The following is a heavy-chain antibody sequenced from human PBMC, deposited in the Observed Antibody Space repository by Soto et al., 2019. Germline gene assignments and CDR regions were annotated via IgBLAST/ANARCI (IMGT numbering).Heavy chain of an antibody. CDR3: ARQRLWGTSGYFYFEN. CDR1: GHIFSNYW. CDR2: IYPGDSDT. J-gene: IGHJ4*02. V-gene: IGHV5-51*01. D-gene: IGHD3-22*01. Sequence: GESLKISCKGSGHIFSNYWIGWVRQMPGKGLEWMGIIYPGDSDTRYSPSFQGQVTITVDKSINTAYLQWSRLKASDTAIYYCARQRLWGTSGYFYFENWGQGTLVTVSS.